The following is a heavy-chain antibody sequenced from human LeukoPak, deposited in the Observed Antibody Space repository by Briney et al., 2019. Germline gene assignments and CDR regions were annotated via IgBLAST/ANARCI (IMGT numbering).Heavy chain of an antibody. J-gene: IGHJ4*02. Sequence: PGGSLRLSCAASGFTFSSCSMNWVRQAPGKGLEWVSSISSSSYIYYADSVKGRFTISRDNAKNSLYLQMNSLRAEDTAVYYCARGEEYYDSSGYYLRHWGQGTLVTVSS. CDR1: GFTFSSCS. D-gene: IGHD3-22*01. CDR2: ISSSSYI. CDR3: ARGEEYYDSSGYYLRH. V-gene: IGHV3-21*01.